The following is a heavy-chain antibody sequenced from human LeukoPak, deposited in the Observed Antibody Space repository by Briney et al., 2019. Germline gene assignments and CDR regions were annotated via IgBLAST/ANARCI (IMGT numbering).Heavy chain of an antibody. CDR1: GGSFSGYY. CDR3: ARSRYSSGWYYYMDV. Sequence: SETLSLTCAVYGGSFSGYYWSWIRQPPGKGLEWIGEINHSGSTNYNPSLKSRVTISVDTSKNQFSLKLSSVTAADTAVYYCARSRYSSGWYYYMDVWGKGTTVTVSS. J-gene: IGHJ6*03. V-gene: IGHV4-34*01. D-gene: IGHD6-19*01. CDR2: INHSGST.